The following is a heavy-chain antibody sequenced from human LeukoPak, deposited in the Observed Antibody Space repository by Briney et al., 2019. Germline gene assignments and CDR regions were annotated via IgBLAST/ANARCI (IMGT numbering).Heavy chain of an antibody. CDR3: ARVAYCGGDCYLFDY. V-gene: IGHV3-48*01. J-gene: IGHJ4*02. D-gene: IGHD2-21*02. CDR1: GFTFNTYG. CDR2: ISSSSSTI. Sequence: PGGSLRLSCAASGFTFNTYGMSWVRQAPGKGLEWVSYISSSSSTIYYADSVKGRFTISRDNAKNSLYLQMNSLRAEDTAVYYCARVAYCGGDCYLFDYWGQGTLVTVSS.